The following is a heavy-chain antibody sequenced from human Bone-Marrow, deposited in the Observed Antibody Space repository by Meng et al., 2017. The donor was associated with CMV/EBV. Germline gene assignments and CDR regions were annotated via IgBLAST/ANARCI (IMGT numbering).Heavy chain of an antibody. Sequence: GESLKIPCAASGFTFSSYSMNWVRQAPGKGLEWVSSISGTSSYIYYADSVKGRFTISRDNAKNSLYLQMNSLRAEDTAVYYCASYDFWSGYDYWGQGTLVTVSS. V-gene: IGHV3-21*01. D-gene: IGHD3-3*01. CDR3: ASYDFWSGYDY. J-gene: IGHJ4*02. CDR2: ISGTSSYI. CDR1: GFTFSSYS.